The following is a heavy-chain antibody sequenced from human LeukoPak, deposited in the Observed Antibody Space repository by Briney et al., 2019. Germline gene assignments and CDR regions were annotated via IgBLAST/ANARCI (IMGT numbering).Heavy chain of an antibody. V-gene: IGHV4-59*12. J-gene: IGHJ4*02. CDR2: IYSSGST. Sequence: SETLSLTCTISGGSISSYYWSWIRQPPGKGLEWIGYIYSSGSTYYNPSLKSRVTMSVDTSKDQFYLNLGSATAADTAFYYCARQKASGWYDYFDHWGQGTLVTVSS. CDR3: ARQKASGWYDYFDH. CDR1: GGSISSYY. D-gene: IGHD6-19*01.